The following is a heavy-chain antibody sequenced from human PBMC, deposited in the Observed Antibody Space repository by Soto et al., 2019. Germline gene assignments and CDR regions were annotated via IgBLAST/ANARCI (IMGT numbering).Heavy chain of an antibody. CDR1: GGSISSGGYY. D-gene: IGHD2-15*01. V-gene: IGHV4-31*03. CDR2: IYYSGST. CDR3: ARGVAAMLYNYFDY. Sequence: SETLSLTCTVSGGSISSGGYYCSWIRQHPGKGLEWIGYIYYSGSTYYNPSLKSRVAISVDTSKNQFSLKLSSVTAADTAVYYCARGVAAMLYNYFDYWGQGTLVTVSS. J-gene: IGHJ4*02.